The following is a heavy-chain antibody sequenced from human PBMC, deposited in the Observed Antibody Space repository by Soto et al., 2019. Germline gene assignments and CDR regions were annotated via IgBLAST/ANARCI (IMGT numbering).Heavy chain of an antibody. CDR1: GFTFDKYW. CDR3: ASVGRPQGLVSWGVLEY. V-gene: IGHV3-7*05. Sequence: EVQLVETGGGLVQPEGSLRLSCEASGFTFDKYWMNWVRQGPEKGLEWVASISQDARERYYADSVEGRFTISRDNRKTSLSLQMNSLRADDTAVYYCASVGRPQGLVSWGVLEYWGQGALVTVSS. J-gene: IGHJ4*02. D-gene: IGHD1-26*01. CDR2: ISQDARER.